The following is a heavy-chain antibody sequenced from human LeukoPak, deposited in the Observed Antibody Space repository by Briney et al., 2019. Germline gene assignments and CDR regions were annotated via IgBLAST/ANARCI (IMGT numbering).Heavy chain of an antibody. CDR3: ARDKTTVVEGVCDY. D-gene: IGHD4-23*01. Sequence: ARSLTLTCAVSGVTFSGHWMHWVRQAPGKGLVWVSRINSDGSSTSYADSVKGRFTISRDNAKNTLYLQMYSMRAEDTAVYYCARDKTTVVEGVCDYWGHGTLVTVSS. V-gene: IGHV3-74*01. CDR2: INSDGSST. CDR1: GVTFSGHW. J-gene: IGHJ4*01.